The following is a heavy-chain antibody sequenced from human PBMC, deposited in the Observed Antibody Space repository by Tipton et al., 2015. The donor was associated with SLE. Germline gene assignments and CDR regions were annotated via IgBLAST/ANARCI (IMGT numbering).Heavy chain of an antibody. CDR3: ARDQVVYYGMDV. CDR2: IYCGGST. Sequence: SGFTFSSYGMRGVRQAPGKGREWVSVIYCGGSTYYADSVKGRFTISRDNSKNTLYLQMNSLRAEDTAVYYCARDQVVYYGMDVWGQGTTVTVSS. D-gene: IGHD2-15*01. CDR1: GFTFSSYG. V-gene: IGHV3-66*02. J-gene: IGHJ6*02.